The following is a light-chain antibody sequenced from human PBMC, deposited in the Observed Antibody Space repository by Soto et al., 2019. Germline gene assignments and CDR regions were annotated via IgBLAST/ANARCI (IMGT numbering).Light chain of an antibody. CDR1: QGISSY. CDR2: SAS. Sequence: DIQLTQSPSFLSASVGDRVTVTCRASQGISSYLAWYQQKPGKAPNLLIYSASTLQSGVPSRFSGSGSGTEFTLTISSLQPEDFATYCCQQLNSYPWTFGQGAKVEIK. J-gene: IGKJ1*01. CDR3: QQLNSYPWT. V-gene: IGKV1-9*01.